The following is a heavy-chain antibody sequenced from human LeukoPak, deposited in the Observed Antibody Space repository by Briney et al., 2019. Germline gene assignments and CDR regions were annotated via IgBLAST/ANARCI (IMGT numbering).Heavy chain of an antibody. CDR2: ISGSGGNT. CDR3: AKPLGYCSSTSCVRGGMDV. CDR1: GFTFSSYA. V-gene: IGHV3-23*01. D-gene: IGHD2-2*01. Sequence: GGSLRLSCAASGFTFSSYAMSWVRQAPVKGLEWVSGISGSGGNTYYADSVKDRFTISRDNSKNTLYLQMNSLRAEDTAVYYCAKPLGYCSSTSCVRGGMDVWGKGTTVTVSS. J-gene: IGHJ6*04.